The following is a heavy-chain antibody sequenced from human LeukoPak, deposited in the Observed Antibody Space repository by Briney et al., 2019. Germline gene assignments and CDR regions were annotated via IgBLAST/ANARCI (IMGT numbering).Heavy chain of an antibody. CDR3: ASGYCTNGVCYTAPYYYYMDV. Sequence: QSGGSLRLSCAASGFTFSSYWMSWVRQAPGKGLEWVANIKQDGSEKYYVDSVKGRFTISRDNAKNSLYLQMNSLRAEDTAVYYCASGYCTNGVCYTAPYYYYMDVWGKGTTVTVSS. CDR2: IKQDGSEK. D-gene: IGHD2-8*01. J-gene: IGHJ6*03. CDR1: GFTFSSYW. V-gene: IGHV3-7*01.